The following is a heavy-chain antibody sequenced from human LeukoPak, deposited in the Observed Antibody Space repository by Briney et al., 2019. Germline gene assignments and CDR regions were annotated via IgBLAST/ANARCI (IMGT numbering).Heavy chain of an antibody. CDR1: GFTFSIYA. V-gene: IGHV3-23*01. Sequence: GSLRLSCAASGFTFSIYAMRWGRQAPGKGLEGGSSITSSGDGTYYADSVKGRFTISRDNSENMLYLQMNSLRVEDTAVYFCAKDRPNYYGSNGHYYRRDGDYWGQGTLVTVSS. J-gene: IGHJ4*02. CDR3: AKDRPNYYGSNGHYYRRDGDY. CDR2: ITSSGDGT. D-gene: IGHD3-22*01.